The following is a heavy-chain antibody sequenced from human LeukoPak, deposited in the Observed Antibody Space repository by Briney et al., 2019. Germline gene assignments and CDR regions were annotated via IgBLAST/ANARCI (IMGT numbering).Heavy chain of an antibody. CDR1: GGSISSGSYY. CDR2: IYTSGST. V-gene: IGHV4-61*02. CDR3: ASYDGRDDAFDI. D-gene: IGHD3-16*01. Sequence: SETLSLTCTASGGSISSGSYYWSWIRQPAGKGLEWIGRIYTSGSTNYNPSLKSRVTISVDTSKNQFSLKLSSVTAADTAVYYCASYDGRDDAFDIWGQGTMVTVSS. J-gene: IGHJ3*02.